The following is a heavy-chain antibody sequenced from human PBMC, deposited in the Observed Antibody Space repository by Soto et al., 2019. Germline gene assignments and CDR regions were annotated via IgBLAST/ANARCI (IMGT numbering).Heavy chain of an antibody. CDR2: IIPIVETP. J-gene: IGHJ5*02. CDR3: ARLSRPNYYDTSGFFKDNWFDP. D-gene: IGHD3-22*01. V-gene: IGHV1-69*13. CDR1: GGTFNSYD. Sequence: GASVKVSCKASGGTFNSYDINWVRQAPGQGLEWMGGIIPIVETPKYAQKFQGRVTITADEPTNTVYMELSSLRSEDTAMYYCARLSRPNYYDTSGFFKDNWFDPWGQGTLVTVSS.